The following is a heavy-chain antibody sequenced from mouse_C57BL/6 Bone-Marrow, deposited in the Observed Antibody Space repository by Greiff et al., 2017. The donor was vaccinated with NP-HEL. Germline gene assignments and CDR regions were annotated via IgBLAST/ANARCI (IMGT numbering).Heavy chain of an antibody. V-gene: IGHV1-55*01. CDR3: ARFSTQSKTLDY. J-gene: IGHJ4*01. Sequence: QVQLQQPGAELVKPGASVKMSCKASGYTFTSYWITWVKQRPGQGLEWIGDIYPGSGSTNYNEKFKSKATLTVDTSSSTAYMQLSSLTSEDSAVYYCARFSTQSKTLDYWGQGTSVTVSS. CDR2: IYPGSGST. D-gene: IGHD1-3*01. CDR1: GYTFTSYW.